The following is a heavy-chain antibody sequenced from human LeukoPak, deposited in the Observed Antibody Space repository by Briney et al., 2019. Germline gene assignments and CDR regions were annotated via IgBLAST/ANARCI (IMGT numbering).Heavy chain of an antibody. Sequence: GGSLRLSCATSGFIFSSYAMHWVRQAPGKGLEYVSAISSNGGNTNYANFVKGRFTISRDNSKNTLYLQMGSLRAEDMAVYYCAKDGLGYYDSSGYFDYWGQGTLVTVSS. V-gene: IGHV3-64*01. J-gene: IGHJ4*02. CDR3: AKDGLGYYDSSGYFDY. D-gene: IGHD3-22*01. CDR1: GFIFSSYA. CDR2: ISSNGGNT.